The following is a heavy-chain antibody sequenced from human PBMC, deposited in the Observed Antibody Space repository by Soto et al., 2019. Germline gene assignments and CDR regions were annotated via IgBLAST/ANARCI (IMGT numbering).Heavy chain of an antibody. J-gene: IGHJ3*02. CDR2: IIPILGIA. CDR1: GGTFSSYT. CDR3: ARVDMILYKDAFDI. Sequence: GASVKVSCKASGGTFSSYTISWVRQAPGQGLEWMGRIIPILGIANYAQKFQGRVTITADKSTSTAYMELSSLRSEDTAVYYCARVDMILYKDAFDIWGQGTKVTVSS. V-gene: IGHV1-69*02. D-gene: IGHD2-15*01.